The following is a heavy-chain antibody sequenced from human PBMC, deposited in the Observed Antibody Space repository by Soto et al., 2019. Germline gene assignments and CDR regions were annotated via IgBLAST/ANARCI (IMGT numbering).Heavy chain of an antibody. J-gene: IGHJ3*02. D-gene: IGHD2-21*01. CDR3: ARGEFGVRYCGGTGSDCTFDI. CDR1: GGSFSDHY. Sequence: QVPLQQCGAGLLKPSETLSLTCADYGGSFSDHYWSWIRQPPGQGLEWIGEINHIGSTKYNPSLQRLVTKSVDPSKNQDSLKLSSVTAADTAVYYCARGEFGVRYCGGTGSDCTFDIWGQGTMVTVSS. CDR2: INHIGST. V-gene: IGHV4-34*01.